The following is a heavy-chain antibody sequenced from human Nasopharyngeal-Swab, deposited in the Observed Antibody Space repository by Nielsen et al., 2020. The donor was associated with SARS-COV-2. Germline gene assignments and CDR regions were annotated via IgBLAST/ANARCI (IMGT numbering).Heavy chain of an antibody. D-gene: IGHD3-10*01. V-gene: IGHV4-61*01. CDR1: GGSVSSGSYY. Sequence: GSLRLSCTVSGGSVSSGSYYWSWIRQPPGKGLVWIGYIYYSGSTNYNPSLKSRVTISVDTSKNQFSLKLSSVTAADTAVYYCARDHYGSGSPSMDVWGQGTTVTVSS. CDR2: IYYSGST. CDR3: ARDHYGSGSPSMDV. J-gene: IGHJ6*02.